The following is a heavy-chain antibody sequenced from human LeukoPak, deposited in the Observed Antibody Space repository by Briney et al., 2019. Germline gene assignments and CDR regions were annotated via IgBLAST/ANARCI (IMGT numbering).Heavy chain of an antibody. Sequence: GGSLRLSCAASGFTFTNTWMTWVRQAPGKGLEWVGRIESITDDGTTDYAASVKGRFIISRDDSKNTLYLQMNSLKTEDTAVYFCARAIQQTTILWWWYAFDIWGQGTMVTVSS. CDR1: GFTFTNTW. CDR2: IESITDDGTT. D-gene: IGHD2-21*01. J-gene: IGHJ3*02. CDR3: ARAIQQTTILWWWYAFDI. V-gene: IGHV3-15*04.